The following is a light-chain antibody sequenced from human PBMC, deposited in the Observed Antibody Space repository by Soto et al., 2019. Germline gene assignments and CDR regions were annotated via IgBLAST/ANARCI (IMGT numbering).Light chain of an antibody. CDR2: RAS. CDR3: QQYDNYSRP. Sequence: DIQMTQSPSTLSASVGDRVTITCRASHSISNWLAWYQQKPGKAPKLLIYRASNLEGGVPSRFSGSGSGTELTLTISSLQRDDFATYYCQQYDNYSRPFGQGTKVDI. CDR1: HSISNW. V-gene: IGKV1-5*03. J-gene: IGKJ1*01.